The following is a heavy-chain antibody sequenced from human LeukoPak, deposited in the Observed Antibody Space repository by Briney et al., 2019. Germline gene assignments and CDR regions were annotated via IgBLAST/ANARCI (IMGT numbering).Heavy chain of an antibody. CDR2: LNTNTGNP. Sequence: ASVKVSCKASGYTFTSYGISWVRQAPGQGLEWMGWLNTNTGNPTYAQGFTGRFVFSLDTSVSTAYLQISTLKAEDTAVYYCARVGGIATPTDPYYYGMDVWGQGTTVTVSS. CDR1: GYTFTSYG. D-gene: IGHD6-13*01. CDR3: ARVGGIATPTDPYYYGMDV. J-gene: IGHJ6*02. V-gene: IGHV7-4-1*02.